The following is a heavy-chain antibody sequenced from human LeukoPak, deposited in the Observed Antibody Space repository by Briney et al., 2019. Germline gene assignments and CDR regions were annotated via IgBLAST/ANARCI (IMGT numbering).Heavy chain of an antibody. V-gene: IGHV3-30*04. CDR3: ATDYGDYEPIDY. J-gene: IGHJ4*02. Sequence: PGGSLRLSCTASGVTLSHYAMHWVRQAPGRGLEWVAVISFDGTNKYYADSVEGRFSVSRDNSKNTLYLQMNSLRPDDTAMCYCATDYGDYEPIDYWGQGTLVTVSS. D-gene: IGHD4-17*01. CDR1: GVTLSHYA. CDR2: ISFDGTNK.